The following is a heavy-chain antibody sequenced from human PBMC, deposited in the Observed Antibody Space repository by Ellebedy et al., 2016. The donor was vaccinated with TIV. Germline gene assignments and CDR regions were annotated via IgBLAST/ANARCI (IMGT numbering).Heavy chain of an antibody. D-gene: IGHD4-17*01. CDR2: ISRTGGTI. CDR3: ATSGEPRVVY. CDR1: GFTFSDHY. Sequence: GGSLRLSXTPSGFTFSDHYMTWVRQAPGKGLEWISYISRTGGTIYYSDSVKGRFTISRDNVKNSLSLQMNSLRADDSAVYYCATSGEPRVVYWGQGILVTVSS. J-gene: IGHJ4*02. V-gene: IGHV3-11*01.